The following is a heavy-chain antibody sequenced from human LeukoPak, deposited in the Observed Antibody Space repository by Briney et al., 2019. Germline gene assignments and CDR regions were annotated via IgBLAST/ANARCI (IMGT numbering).Heavy chain of an antibody. D-gene: IGHD6-13*01. Sequence: ASVKVSCKASVYTFTAYYMHWVRQAPGQGLEWMGWISPNSGDTNYAQNFQGRVTMTRDTSINTAYMELSSLRSDDTAVYYCARIKWSAANDWGQGTLVTVSS. J-gene: IGHJ4*02. CDR1: VYTFTAYY. V-gene: IGHV1-2*02. CDR2: ISPNSGDT. CDR3: ARIKWSAAND.